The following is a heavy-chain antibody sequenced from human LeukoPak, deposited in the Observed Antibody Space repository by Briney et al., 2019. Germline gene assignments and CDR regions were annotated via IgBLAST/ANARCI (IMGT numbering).Heavy chain of an antibody. CDR3: ATKQIVGATYFDY. CDR1: GYTLTELS. Sequence: GASVKVSCKVSGYTLTELSMHWVRQAPGKGLEWMGGFYPEDGETIYAQKFQGRVTMTEDTSTDTAYMELSSLRSEDTAVYYCATKQIVGATYFDYWGQGTLVTVSS. V-gene: IGHV1-24*01. D-gene: IGHD1-26*01. CDR2: FYPEDGET. J-gene: IGHJ4*02.